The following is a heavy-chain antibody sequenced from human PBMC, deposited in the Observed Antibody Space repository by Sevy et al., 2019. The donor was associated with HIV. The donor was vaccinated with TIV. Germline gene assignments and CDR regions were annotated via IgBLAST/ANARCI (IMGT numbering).Heavy chain of an antibody. CDR1: GFTFSSYA. CDR2: ISYDGSSK. CDR3: ARDTYYDSSGYYGY. Sequence: GGSLRLSCAASGFTFSSYAMHWVRQAPGKGLEWVAVISYDGSSKYYADSVKGRFTISRDNSRNTLYLQMNSLRAEDTAVYYCARDTYYDSSGYYGYWGQGTLVTVSS. V-gene: IGHV3-30-3*01. J-gene: IGHJ4*02. D-gene: IGHD3-22*01.